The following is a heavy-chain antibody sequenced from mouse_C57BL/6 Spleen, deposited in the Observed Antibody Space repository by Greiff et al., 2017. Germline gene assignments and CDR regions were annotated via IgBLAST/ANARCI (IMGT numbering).Heavy chain of an antibody. Sequence: QVQLQQPGAELVMPGASVKLSCKASGYTFSSYWMHWVKQRPGQGLEWIGEIDPSDSYTNYNQKFKGKSTLTVDTSSSTAYMQLSSLTSEDSAVYYCARTASRKAMDYWGQGTSVTVSS. D-gene: IGHD1-2*01. J-gene: IGHJ4*01. CDR2: IDPSDSYT. CDR3: ARTASRKAMDY. CDR1: GYTFSSYW. V-gene: IGHV1-69*01.